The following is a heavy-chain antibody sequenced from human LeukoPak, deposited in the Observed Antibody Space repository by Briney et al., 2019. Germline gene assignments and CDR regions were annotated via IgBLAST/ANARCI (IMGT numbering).Heavy chain of an antibody. CDR3: TTVGEVDP. J-gene: IGHJ5*02. CDR1: GFTFSNAW. Sequence: KTGGSLRLSCAASGFTFSNAWMSGVRQAPGKGLEWVGRIKSKTEGRTTEYAAPEKGRFTISRDDSKNTLYLQMNSLKTEDTAVYYCTTVGEVDPWGQGTLVTVSS. V-gene: IGHV3-15*01. CDR2: IKSKTEGRTT.